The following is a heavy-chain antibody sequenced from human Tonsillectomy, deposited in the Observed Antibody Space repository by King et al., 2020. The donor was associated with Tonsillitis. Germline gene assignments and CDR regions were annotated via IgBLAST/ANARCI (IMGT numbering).Heavy chain of an antibody. CDR1: GGSFSTYY. D-gene: IGHD1/OR15-1a*01. V-gene: IGHV4-34*01. CDR2: INHTGDT. J-gene: IGHJ6*02. CDR3: ASLKWNTVYYCMDV. Sequence: VQLQQWGAGLLKPAETLSLTCAVYGGSFSTYYYWIWIRQSPTKGLEWIGEINHTGDTNYNPSLKGRVTISVDTSKNQFSLKLSSVTAADTAIYYCASLKWNTVYYCMDVWGQGTTVTVSS.